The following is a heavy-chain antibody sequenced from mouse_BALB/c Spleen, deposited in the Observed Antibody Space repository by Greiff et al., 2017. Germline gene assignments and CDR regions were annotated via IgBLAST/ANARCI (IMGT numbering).Heavy chain of an antibody. D-gene: IGHD2-4*01. CDR1: GFTFSSYG. Sequence: EVKVVESGGDLVKPGGSLKLSCAASGFTFSSYGMSWVRQTPDKRLEWVATISSGGSYTYYPDSVKGRFTISRDNAKNTLYLQMSSLKSEDTAMYYCARQGGSTMITGRWYFDVWGAGTTVTVSS. CDR3: ARQGGSTMITGRWYFDV. J-gene: IGHJ1*01. CDR2: ISSGGSYT. V-gene: IGHV5-6*01.